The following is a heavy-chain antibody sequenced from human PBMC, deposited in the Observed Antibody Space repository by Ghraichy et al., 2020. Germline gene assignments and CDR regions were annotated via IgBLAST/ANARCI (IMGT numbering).Heavy chain of an antibody. J-gene: IGHJ4*02. CDR3: ARSRSSTVDY. Sequence: SQTLSLTCAISGDSVSSTSATWSWIRQSPSRGLEWLGRTYFRSKWDNDYAMSMKGRLTINPDTSKNQFALQLNSVTPEDTAVYYCARSRSSTVDYWGQGTQVTVSS. D-gene: IGHD2-2*01. CDR1: GDSVSSTSAT. CDR2: TYFRSKWDN. V-gene: IGHV6-1*01.